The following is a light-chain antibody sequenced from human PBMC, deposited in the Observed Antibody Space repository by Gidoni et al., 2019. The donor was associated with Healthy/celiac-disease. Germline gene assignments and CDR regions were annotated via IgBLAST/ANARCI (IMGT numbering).Light chain of an antibody. CDR1: QGISSY. V-gene: IGKV1-9*01. J-gene: IGKJ2*01. Sequence: DIQLTQSPSFLSAAVGDRVTITCWASQGISSYLAWYQQKPGKAPKLLIYAASTLQSVVPSRFSGSGSGTAFTLTISSLQPEDFATYYCQQLNSYPRTFGQGTKLEIK. CDR2: AAS. CDR3: QQLNSYPRT.